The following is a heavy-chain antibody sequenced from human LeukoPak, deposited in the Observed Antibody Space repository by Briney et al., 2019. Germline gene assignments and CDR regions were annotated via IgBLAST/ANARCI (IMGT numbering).Heavy chain of an antibody. V-gene: IGHV1-2*04. J-gene: IGHJ1*01. CDR1: GYTFTGYY. CDR3: ARGGIYGDYGPEYFQH. Sequence: VASVKVSCKASGYTFTGYYMHWVRQAPGQGLKWMGWINPNSGGTNYAQKFQGWVTMTRDTSISTAYMELSRLRSDDTAVYYCARGGIYGDYGPEYFQHWGQGTLVTVSS. D-gene: IGHD4-17*01. CDR2: INPNSGGT.